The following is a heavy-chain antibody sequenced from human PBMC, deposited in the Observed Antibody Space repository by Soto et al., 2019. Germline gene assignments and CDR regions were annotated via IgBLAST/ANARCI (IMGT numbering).Heavy chain of an antibody. Sequence: ASVKVSCKASGYTFTSYDINWVRQATGQGLEWMGWMNPNSGNTGYAQKFQGRVTMTRNTSISTAYMELSSLRSEDTAVYYCARKGLETTASPGWNYYYGMDVWGQGPTVTLSS. J-gene: IGHJ6*02. CDR2: MNPNSGNT. D-gene: IGHD4-17*01. CDR3: ARKGLETTASPGWNYYYGMDV. CDR1: GYTFTSYD. V-gene: IGHV1-8*01.